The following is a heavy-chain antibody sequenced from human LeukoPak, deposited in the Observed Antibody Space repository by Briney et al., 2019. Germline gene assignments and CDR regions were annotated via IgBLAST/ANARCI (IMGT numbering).Heavy chain of an antibody. D-gene: IGHD3-22*01. Sequence: PGGSLRLSCAASGFTFSSYAMSWVRQAPGKGLEWVSAISGSGGSTYYADSVKGRFTISRDNAKNSLYLQMNSLRAEDTAVYYCARGRYYYDSSGLLYWGQGTLVTVSS. J-gene: IGHJ4*02. CDR2: ISGSGGST. CDR3: ARGRYYYDSSGLLY. CDR1: GFTFSSYA. V-gene: IGHV3-23*01.